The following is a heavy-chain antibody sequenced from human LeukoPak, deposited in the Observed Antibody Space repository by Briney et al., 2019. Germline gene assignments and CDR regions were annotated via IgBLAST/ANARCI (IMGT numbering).Heavy chain of an antibody. CDR1: GGSFSGYY. D-gene: IGHD3-22*01. J-gene: IGHJ4*02. V-gene: IGHV4-34*01. CDR2: INHSGST. Sequence: PSETLSLTCAVYGGSFSGYYWSWIRQPPGKGLEWIGEINHSGSTNYNPSLKSRVTISVDTSKNQFSLKLSSVTAADTAVYYCARETYYYDSSGSDYWGQGTLVTVSS. CDR3: ARETYYYDSSGSDY.